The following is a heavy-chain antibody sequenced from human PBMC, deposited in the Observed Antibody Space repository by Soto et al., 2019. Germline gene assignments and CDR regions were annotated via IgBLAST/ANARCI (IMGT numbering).Heavy chain of an antibody. D-gene: IGHD6-13*01. Sequence: EVQLLESGGGLVQPGGSLRLFCAASGFTFSNYAVTWVRQAPGKGLEWVSTISGSGGSTYYADPVKGRFTISRDNSKNALYPHMNNLRAEDTAVYYCAKDQGSSWYEIDYWGQGTLVTVSS. CDR1: GFTFSNYA. CDR3: AKDQGSSWYEIDY. CDR2: ISGSGGST. V-gene: IGHV3-23*01. J-gene: IGHJ4*02.